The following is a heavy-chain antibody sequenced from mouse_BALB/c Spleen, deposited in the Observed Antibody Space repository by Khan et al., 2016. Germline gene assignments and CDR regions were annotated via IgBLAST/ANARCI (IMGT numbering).Heavy chain of an antibody. D-gene: IGHD1-1*01. V-gene: IGHV1-26*01. Sequence: VQLQQPGPDLVKPGASVKISCKATGYSFTGYYIYWVKQSHGKSLEWIGRVNPNNGGTSYNQKFKGKAVLTIDKSSTTAYMELRSLTSEDSAVYYCLRDAMDYWGQGTSVTVSS. J-gene: IGHJ4*01. CDR2: VNPNNGGT. CDR3: LRDAMDY. CDR1: GYSFTGYY.